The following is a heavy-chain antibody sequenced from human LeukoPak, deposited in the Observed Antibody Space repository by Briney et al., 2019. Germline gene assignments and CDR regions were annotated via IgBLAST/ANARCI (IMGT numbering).Heavy chain of an antibody. CDR3: AKVYGSGNYYFPDY. J-gene: IGHJ4*02. CDR2: ISGRGDST. D-gene: IGHD3-10*01. Sequence: GESLKISCAASGFIFSSYAMGWVRQAPGKGLEWVSAISGRGDSTYYADSVKGRFTISRDSSKNTLYLQMNSLRAEDTAVYYCAKVYGSGNYYFPDYWGQGTLVTVSS. CDR1: GFIFSSYA. V-gene: IGHV3-23*01.